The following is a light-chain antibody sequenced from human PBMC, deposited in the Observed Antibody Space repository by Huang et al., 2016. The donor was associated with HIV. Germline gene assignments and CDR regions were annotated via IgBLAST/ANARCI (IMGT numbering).Light chain of an antibody. CDR1: QSVSNN. Sequence: ETVMTQSPATLSVSAGERATLSCRASQSVSNNLAWYQQKPGQALRLLIYGASTRATGIPARVSGSGSETEFSLTISSLQSEDFAIYYCQQYHIWPPTFGQGTTVDIK. CDR3: QQYHIWPPT. V-gene: IGKV3-15*01. CDR2: GAS. J-gene: IGKJ1*01.